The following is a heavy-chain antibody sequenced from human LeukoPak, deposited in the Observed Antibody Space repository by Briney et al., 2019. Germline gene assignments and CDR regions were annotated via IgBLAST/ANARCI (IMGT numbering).Heavy chain of an antibody. CDR3: ARGSIAVAAFVY. D-gene: IGHD6-19*01. Sequence: GGSLRLSCAASGFTFSSYSMNWVRQAPGKGLEWVSSISSSSYIYYADSVKGRFTISRDNAKNSLYLQMNSLRAEDTAVYYCARGSIAVAAFVYWGQGTLVTVSS. V-gene: IGHV3-21*04. J-gene: IGHJ4*02. CDR1: GFTFSSYS. CDR2: ISSSSYI.